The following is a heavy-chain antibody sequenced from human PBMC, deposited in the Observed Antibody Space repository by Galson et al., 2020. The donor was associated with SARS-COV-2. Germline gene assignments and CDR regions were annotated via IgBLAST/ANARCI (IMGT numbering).Heavy chain of an antibody. CDR1: GGSISSYY. Sequence: ASETLSLTCTVSGGSISSYYWSWIRQPPGKGLEWIGYIYYSGSTNYNPSLKSRVTISVDTSKNQFSLKLSSVTAADTAVYYCARGYFDWLFYNWFDPWGQGTLVTGSS. V-gene: IGHV4-59*01. CDR3: ARGYFDWLFYNWFDP. J-gene: IGHJ5*02. D-gene: IGHD3-9*01. CDR2: IYYSGST.